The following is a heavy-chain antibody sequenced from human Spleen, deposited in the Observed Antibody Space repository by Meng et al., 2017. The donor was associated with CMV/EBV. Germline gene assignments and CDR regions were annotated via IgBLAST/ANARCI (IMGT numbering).Heavy chain of an antibody. CDR2: IHYSGTT. CDR3: ARSNNSGRYYYFDY. Sequence: TVSSGSIGNYYRIWIRQPPGKGLEWVGYIHYSGTTNYNPSLKSRVTISVDTSKNQFSLKVRFVTAADTAVYYCARSNNSGRYYYFDYWGQGTLVTVSS. CDR1: SGSIGNYY. D-gene: IGHD1-26*01. V-gene: IGHV4-59*01. J-gene: IGHJ4*02.